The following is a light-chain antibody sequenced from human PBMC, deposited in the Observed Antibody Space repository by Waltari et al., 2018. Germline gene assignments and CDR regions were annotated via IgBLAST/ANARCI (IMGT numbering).Light chain of an antibody. Sequence: EIVLTQSPATLSLSPGDRATLSCRASESISSQLAWYQQKPGQAPRLLIYDTSNRAAGIPARFSGSGSGTDFSLTISSLEPEDFVGYYCQQRSHWPMYTFGQGTKLEIK. CDR1: ESISSQ. CDR2: DTS. CDR3: QQRSHWPMYT. J-gene: IGKJ2*01. V-gene: IGKV3-11*01.